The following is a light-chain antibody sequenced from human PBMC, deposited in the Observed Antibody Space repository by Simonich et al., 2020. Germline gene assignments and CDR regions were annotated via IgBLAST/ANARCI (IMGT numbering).Light chain of an antibody. Sequence: DIVMTQSPDSLAVSLGERATITCKSSQSVSCRYVAWYQQKPGQDPRLLIYGASSRATGIPDRFSGSGSGTDFTLTISRMEPEDFAVYDCQQYGSSPYTFGQGTKLEIK. V-gene: IGKV3-20*01. CDR3: QQYGSSPYT. CDR2: GAS. CDR1: QSVSCRY. J-gene: IGKJ2*01.